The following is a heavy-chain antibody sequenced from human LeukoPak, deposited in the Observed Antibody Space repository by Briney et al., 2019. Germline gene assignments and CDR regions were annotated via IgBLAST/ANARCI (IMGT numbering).Heavy chain of an antibody. CDR1: GFTFSSYS. Sequence: GGSLRLSCAASGFTFSSYSMNWLRHAPGQGLDPVSSIGSSSSYIYDADSVKGRFTISRDNAKNSLYLQMNSLRAEDTAVYYCARVPSTVTTRPDDYWGQGTLVTVSS. CDR3: ARVPSTVTTRPDDY. CDR2: IGSSSSYI. J-gene: IGHJ4*02. V-gene: IGHV3-21*01. D-gene: IGHD4-17*01.